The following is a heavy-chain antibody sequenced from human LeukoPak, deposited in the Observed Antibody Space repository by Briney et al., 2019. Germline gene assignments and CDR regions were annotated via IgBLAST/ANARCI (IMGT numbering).Heavy chain of an antibody. CDR3: ARDLYGSGSYYNAYNWFDP. V-gene: IGHV4-59*01. Sequence: SETLSLTCTVSGGFISSYYWSWIRQPPGKGLEWIGYIYYSGSTNYNPSLKSRVTISVDTSKNQFSLKLSSVTAADTAVYYCARDLYGSGSYYNAYNWFDPWGQGTLVTVSS. CDR1: GGFISSYY. D-gene: IGHD3-10*01. J-gene: IGHJ5*02. CDR2: IYYSGST.